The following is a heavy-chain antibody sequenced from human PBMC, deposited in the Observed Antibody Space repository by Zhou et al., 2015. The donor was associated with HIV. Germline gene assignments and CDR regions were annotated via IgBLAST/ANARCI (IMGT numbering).Heavy chain of an antibody. CDR3: ARDSGRQQLVPLQLDY. Sequence: QVQLVQSGAEVKKPGSSVKVSCKASGGTFSSYAISWVRQAPGQGLEWMGGIIPIFGTANYAQKFQGRVTITADESTSTAYMELSSLRSEDTAVYYCARDSGRQQLVPLQLDYWGPGNPGHRLL. CDR1: GGTFSSYA. CDR2: IIPIFGTA. J-gene: IGHJ4*02. V-gene: IGHV1-69*12. D-gene: IGHD6-13*01.